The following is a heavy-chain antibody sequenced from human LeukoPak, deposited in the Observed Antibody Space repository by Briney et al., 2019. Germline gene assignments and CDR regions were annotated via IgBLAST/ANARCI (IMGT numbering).Heavy chain of an antibody. D-gene: IGHD2-15*01. CDR1: GFTFSSYS. J-gene: IGHJ4*02. CDR2: ITIGSYI. Sequence: GGSLRLSCAASGFTFSSYSMNWVRQAPGKGLEWVSSITIGSYIYYADSVKGRFTISRDSAKNSLYLQMNSLRAEDTAVYYCARDPYCSGGSCYYSHWGQGTLVTVSS. CDR3: ARDPYCSGGSCYYSH. V-gene: IGHV3-21*01.